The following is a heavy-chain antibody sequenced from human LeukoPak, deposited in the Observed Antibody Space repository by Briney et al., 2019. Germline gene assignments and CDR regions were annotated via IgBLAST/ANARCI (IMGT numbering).Heavy chain of an antibody. Sequence: ASVKVSCKASGYTFTNYAISWVRQAPGQGLEWMGWISAYNANTNYAQKLQGRVTMTTDTSTSTAYMELRSLRSDDTAVYYCARDRGSGSYDYWGQGTLVTVSS. CDR3: ARDRGSGSYDY. V-gene: IGHV1-18*01. CDR1: GYTFTNYA. CDR2: ISAYNANT. J-gene: IGHJ4*02. D-gene: IGHD3-10*01.